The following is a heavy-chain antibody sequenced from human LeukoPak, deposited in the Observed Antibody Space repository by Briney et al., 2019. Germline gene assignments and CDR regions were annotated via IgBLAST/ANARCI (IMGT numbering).Heavy chain of an antibody. CDR3: TRLDVDQGVFDI. V-gene: IGHV3-73*01. Sequence: GGSLKLSCAAFGFTFSASAIHWVRQASGKGLEWVGHIRSKVNTYATAYTASVKGRFTISRDDSKNTAYLQMNSLKTEDTAVYYCTRLDVDQGVFDIWGQGTMVTVSS. CDR2: IRSKVNTYAT. D-gene: IGHD3-10*01. CDR1: GFTFSASA. J-gene: IGHJ3*02.